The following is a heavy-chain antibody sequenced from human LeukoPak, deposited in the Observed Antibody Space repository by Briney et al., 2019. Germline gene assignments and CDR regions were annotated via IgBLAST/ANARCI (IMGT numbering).Heavy chain of an antibody. Sequence: SETLSLTCAVYGGSFSGYYWSWIRQPPGKGLEWIGEINHSGSTNYNPSLKSRVTISVDTSKNQFSLKLSSVTAADTAVYYCARGPSFGVVIPDSVYWGQGTLVTVSS. CDR3: ARGPSFGVVIPDSVY. CDR2: INHSGST. V-gene: IGHV4-34*01. J-gene: IGHJ4*02. D-gene: IGHD3-3*01. CDR1: GGSFSGYY.